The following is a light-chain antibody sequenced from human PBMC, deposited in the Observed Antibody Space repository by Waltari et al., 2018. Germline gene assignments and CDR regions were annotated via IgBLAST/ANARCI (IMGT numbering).Light chain of an antibody. J-gene: IGLJ3*02. CDR2: RNN. Sequence: QSVLTQPPSTSGAPGQRVAISCSGSSPNIGSNYVYWYQQLPGTAPKLLIYRNNQRLSGVPDRVSGSKSGTAASLAISGLRSEDESDYYCAVWDDSLSGPVLGGGTKLTVL. CDR3: AVWDDSLSGPV. V-gene: IGLV1-47*01. CDR1: SPNIGSNY.